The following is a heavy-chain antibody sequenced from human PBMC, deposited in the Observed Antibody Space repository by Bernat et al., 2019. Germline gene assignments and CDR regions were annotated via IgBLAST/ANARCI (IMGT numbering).Heavy chain of an antibody. V-gene: IGHV3-30*18. Sequence: QVHLVESGGGVVQPGRSLRLSCAASGFTFSNYGIHWVRQAPGKGLEWVAVISFDGSHQYYTDSVKGRFTISRDNSKNTLYLQMNSLRVEDTAVYYCAKPAQVHVNYIDVWGRGTTVTVSS. CDR2: ISFDGSHQ. D-gene: IGHD2/OR15-2a*01. CDR1: GFTFSNYG. J-gene: IGHJ6*03. CDR3: AKPAQVHVNYIDV.